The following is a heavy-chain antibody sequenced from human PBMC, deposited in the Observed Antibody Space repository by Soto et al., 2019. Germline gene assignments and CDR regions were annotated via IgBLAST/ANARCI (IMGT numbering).Heavy chain of an antibody. CDR1: GYSFTSYW. J-gene: IGHJ4*02. V-gene: IGHV5-10-1*01. CDR3: ARQPSGAAASSFDY. CDR2: IDPSDSYT. D-gene: IGHD6-13*01. Sequence: PGESLKISCKGSGYSFTSYWISWVRLMPGKGLEWMGRIDPSDSYTSYRPSFQGHVTISGDKSISTAYLQWSSLKASDTAMYCCARQPSGAAASSFDYWGQGTLVTVSS.